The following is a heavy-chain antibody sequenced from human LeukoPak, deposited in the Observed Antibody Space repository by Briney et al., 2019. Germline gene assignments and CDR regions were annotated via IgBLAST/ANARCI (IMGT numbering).Heavy chain of an antibody. CDR1: GFTVSSNY. Sequence: GSLRLSCAASGFTVSSNYMSWIRQPPGKGLEWIGEINHSGSTNYNPSLKSRVTISVDTSKNQFSLKLSSVTAADTAVYYCASRQYDFWSGYHYYYYGMDVWGQGTTVTVSS. D-gene: IGHD3-3*01. CDR3: ASRQYDFWSGYHYYYYGMDV. CDR2: INHSGST. V-gene: IGHV4-34*01. J-gene: IGHJ6*02.